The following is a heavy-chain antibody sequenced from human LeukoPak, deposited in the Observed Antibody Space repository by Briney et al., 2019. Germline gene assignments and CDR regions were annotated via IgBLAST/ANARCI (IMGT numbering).Heavy chain of an antibody. Sequence: QPGGSLRLSCAASGFTFSSYAMHWVRQAPGKGLEWVAVISYDGSNKYYADSVKGRFTISGDNSKNTLYLQMNSLRAEDTAVYYCARDPSPSIAARPCWFDPWGQGTLVTASS. CDR3: ARDPSPSIAARPCWFDP. V-gene: IGHV3-30*01. J-gene: IGHJ5*02. CDR2: ISYDGSNK. D-gene: IGHD6-6*01. CDR1: GFTFSSYA.